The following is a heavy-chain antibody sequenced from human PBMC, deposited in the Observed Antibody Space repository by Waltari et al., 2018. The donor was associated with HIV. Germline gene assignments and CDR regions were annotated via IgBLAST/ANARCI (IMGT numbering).Heavy chain of an antibody. CDR3: ASRTELRPVYYFDY. CDR1: GGSISSSSYY. Sequence: QLQLQESGPGLVKPSETLSLTCTVSGGSISSSSYYWGWIRQPPGKGLEWIGSIYYSGSTYYNPSLKSRVTISVDTSKNQFSLKLSSVTAADTAVYYCASRTELRPVYYFDYWGQGTLVTVSS. V-gene: IGHV4-39*01. CDR2: IYYSGST. D-gene: IGHD1-7*01. J-gene: IGHJ4*02.